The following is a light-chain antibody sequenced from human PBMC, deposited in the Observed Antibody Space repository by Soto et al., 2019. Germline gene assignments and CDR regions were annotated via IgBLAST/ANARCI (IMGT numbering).Light chain of an antibody. CDR1: QDISNY. CDR2: DAS. Sequence: DIQMTQSPSSLSASVGDRFTITCQASQDISNYLNWYQQKPGKAPKLLIYDASILESGVPSRFSGSGSGTEFTLTISSLQPDDFATYYCQQYDSYSWTFGQGTKVDIK. CDR3: QQYDSYSWT. J-gene: IGKJ1*01. V-gene: IGKV1-5*01.